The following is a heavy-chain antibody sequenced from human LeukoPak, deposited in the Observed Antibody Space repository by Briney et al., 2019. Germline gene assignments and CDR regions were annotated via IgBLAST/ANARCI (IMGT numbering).Heavy chain of an antibody. V-gene: IGHV5-51*01. CDR1: GYSFTTYW. J-gene: IGHJ4*02. D-gene: IGHD1-26*01. CDR2: FSPGDSDT. Sequence: GESLQISCKGSGYSFTTYWIGWVRQMPGKGLEWMGIFSPGDSDTRYSPSFQGQVTISADKSISTAYLQWSSLKASDTAMYYCATVPEGSYLRYWGRGTLVTVSS. CDR3: ATVPEGSYLRY.